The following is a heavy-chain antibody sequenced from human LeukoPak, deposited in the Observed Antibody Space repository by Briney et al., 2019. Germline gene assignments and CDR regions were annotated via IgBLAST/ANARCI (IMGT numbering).Heavy chain of an antibody. Sequence: SETLSLTCTVSGGSISSYYWSWIRQTPGKGLEWIGYIYYSGSTNYNPSLKSRVTISVDTSKNQFSLKLSSVTAADTAVYYCASRYYYDSSGYYDAFDIWGQGTMVTVSS. V-gene: IGHV4-59*08. CDR1: GGSISSYY. J-gene: IGHJ3*02. D-gene: IGHD3-22*01. CDR3: ASRYYYDSSGYYDAFDI. CDR2: IYYSGST.